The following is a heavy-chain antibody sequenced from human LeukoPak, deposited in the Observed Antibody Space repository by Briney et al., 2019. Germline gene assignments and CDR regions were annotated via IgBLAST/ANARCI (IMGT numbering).Heavy chain of an antibody. D-gene: IGHD3-22*01. CDR2: IYYGGST. CDR1: GGSISTSTYY. V-gene: IGHV4-39*01. Sequence: PSETLSLTCTVSGGSISTSTYYWGWIRQPPGKGLEWTASIYYGGSTYYNPSLKSRVTMSVDTSKNQFSLKLSSVTAADTAVYYCARQHYDSSSQWLSRAHDAFDIWGQGTMVTVSS. J-gene: IGHJ3*02. CDR3: ARQHYDSSSQWLSRAHDAFDI.